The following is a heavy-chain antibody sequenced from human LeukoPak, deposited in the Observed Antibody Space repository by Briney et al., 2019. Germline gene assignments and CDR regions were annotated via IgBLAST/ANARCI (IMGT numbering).Heavy chain of an antibody. J-gene: IGHJ4*02. D-gene: IGHD3-16*01. CDR2: INHSGST. CDR3: ARDWAPSGPFDY. CDR1: GGSFSGYY. Sequence: SENLSLTCAVSGGSFSGYYWSWIRQPPGKGLEWIGEINHSGSTNYNPSLKSRVTISVDTSKNQFSLKLSSVTAADTAVYYCARDWAPSGPFDYWGQGTLVTVSS. V-gene: IGHV4-34*01.